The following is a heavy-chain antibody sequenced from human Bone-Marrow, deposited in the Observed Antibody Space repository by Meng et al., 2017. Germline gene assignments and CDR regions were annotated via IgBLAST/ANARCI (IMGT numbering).Heavy chain of an antibody. J-gene: IGHJ4*02. CDR1: GFTVSSTY. D-gene: IGHD6-19*01. CDR3: ARDSSGPGY. V-gene: IGHV3-66*01. Sequence: EVQLVESGGGLVQPVGSLRLSCAASGFTVSSTYMSWVRQAPGKRLEWVSVIYTAGGTYYADSVKGRFTISRDNSKNTLYLQMNSLRAEDTAVYYCARDSSGPGYWGQGTLVTVSS. CDR2: IYTAGGT.